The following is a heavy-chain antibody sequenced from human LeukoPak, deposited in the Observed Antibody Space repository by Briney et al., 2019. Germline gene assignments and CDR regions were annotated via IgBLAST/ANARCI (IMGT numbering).Heavy chain of an antibody. V-gene: IGHV1-18*01. D-gene: IGHD3-22*01. J-gene: IGHJ6*02. CDR2: ISAYNGNT. Sequence: GASVRVSCKASGYTFTSYGISWVRQAPGQGLEWMGWISAYNGNTNYAQKLQGRVTMTTDTSTSTAYMELRSLRSDDTAVYYCTRVVITSYYYYYGMDVWGQGTTVTVSS. CDR1: GYTFTSYG. CDR3: TRVVITSYYYYYGMDV.